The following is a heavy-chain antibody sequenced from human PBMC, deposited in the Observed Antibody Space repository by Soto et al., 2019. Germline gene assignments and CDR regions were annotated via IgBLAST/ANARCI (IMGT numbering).Heavy chain of an antibody. Sequence: GGSLRLSCAASGFTFSSYSMNWVRQAPGKGLEWVSSISSSSYIYYADSVKGRFTISRDNAKNSLYLQMNSLRAEDTAVYYCASDIVVVPAAIFHESDYWGQGTLVTVSS. CDR1: GFTFSSYS. D-gene: IGHD2-2*01. J-gene: IGHJ4*02. CDR2: ISSSSYI. CDR3: ASDIVVVPAAIFHESDY. V-gene: IGHV3-21*01.